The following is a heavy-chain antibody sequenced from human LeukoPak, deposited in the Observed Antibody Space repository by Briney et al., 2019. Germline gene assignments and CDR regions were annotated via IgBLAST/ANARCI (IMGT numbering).Heavy chain of an antibody. CDR1: GGSIRSDY. CDR2: ISYSGST. Sequence: SETLSLTCTVSGGSIRSDYWSWIRQPPGKGLEWIGYISYSGSTNYNPSLKSRVTISVDTSKNQFSLKLSSVTAADTAVYYCARYVKNGYDTPGFDYWGQGTLVTVST. J-gene: IGHJ4*02. CDR3: ARYVKNGYDTPGFDY. D-gene: IGHD5-12*01. V-gene: IGHV4-59*08.